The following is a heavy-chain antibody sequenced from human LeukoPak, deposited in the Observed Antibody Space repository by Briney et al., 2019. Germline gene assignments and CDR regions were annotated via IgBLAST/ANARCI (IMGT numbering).Heavy chain of an antibody. CDR2: IYTGGTT. D-gene: IGHD3-22*01. V-gene: IGHV3-53*01. J-gene: IGHJ4*02. CDR3: ARYYYYDSSTYYHHFDY. Sequence: GGSLRLSCAASGFTVSSNYMSWVCQAPGKGLEWVSVIYTGGTTYYADSVKGRFTISRDNSKNTLYLQMNSLRAEDTAVYYCARYYYYDSSTYYHHFDYWGQGTLVTVSS. CDR1: GFTVSSNY.